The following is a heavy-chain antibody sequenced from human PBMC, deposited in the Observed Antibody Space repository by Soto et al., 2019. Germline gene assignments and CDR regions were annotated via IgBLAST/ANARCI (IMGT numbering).Heavy chain of an antibody. CDR2: INAGNGNT. CDR3: ARAMSITMIPTPDY. V-gene: IGHV1-3*01. D-gene: IGHD3-22*01. CDR1: GYTFTSYA. Sequence: QVQLVQSGAEVKKPGASVKVSCKASGYTFTSYAMHWVRQAPGQRLEWMGWINAGNGNTKYSQKFQGRVTITRDTSASKAYMELSSLRSEDTAVYYCARAMSITMIPTPDYWGQGTLVTVSS. J-gene: IGHJ4*02.